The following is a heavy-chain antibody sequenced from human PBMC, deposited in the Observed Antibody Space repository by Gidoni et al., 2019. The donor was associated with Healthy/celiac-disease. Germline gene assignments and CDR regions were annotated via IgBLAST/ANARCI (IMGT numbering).Heavy chain of an antibody. CDR1: GGTFRSYA. CDR2: IIPIFGTA. CDR3: ASGYCSSTSCYTYYYYGMDV. J-gene: IGHJ6*02. V-gene: IGHV1-69*06. Sequence: QVQLVQSGAEVQKPGSSVKVSFKASGGTFRSYAISWVRQSPGQVLEWMGGIIPIFGTANYAQKLQGRVTITADKSTSTAYMELSSLRAEDTAVYYCASGYCSSTSCYTYYYYGMDVWGQGTTVTVSS. D-gene: IGHD2-2*02.